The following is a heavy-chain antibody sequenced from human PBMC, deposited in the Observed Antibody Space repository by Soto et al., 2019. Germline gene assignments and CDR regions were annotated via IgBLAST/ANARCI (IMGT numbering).Heavy chain of an antibody. Sequence: HSETLSLTCTVSGGSMSSYYWSWIRQSPGKGLEWIGYIYYSGSTNYNPSLKSRVAISLDTSKNQFSLMLSSVTAADTAVYYCARGEWLATIKPYFAYWGQGTLVTVSS. D-gene: IGHD5-12*01. CDR2: IYYSGST. J-gene: IGHJ4*02. V-gene: IGHV4-59*01. CDR3: ARGEWLATIKPYFAY. CDR1: GGSMSSYY.